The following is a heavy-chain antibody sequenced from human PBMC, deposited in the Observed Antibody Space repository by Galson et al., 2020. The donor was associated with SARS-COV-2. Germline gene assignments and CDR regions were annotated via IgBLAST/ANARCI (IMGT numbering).Heavy chain of an antibody. D-gene: IGHD6-19*01. CDR2: IYYNGNT. CDR3: ARRTYSSGWNDAFDI. CDR1: GGSISSSNYY. J-gene: IGHJ3*02. Sequence: SETLSLTCTVSGGSISSSNYYWGWIRQPPGKGLEWIGSIYYNGNTFYNPSLKSRVTIFVDTSKKQFSLKLSSVTAADTAVYYCARRTYSSGWNDAFDIWGQGTMVTVSS. V-gene: IGHV4-39*01.